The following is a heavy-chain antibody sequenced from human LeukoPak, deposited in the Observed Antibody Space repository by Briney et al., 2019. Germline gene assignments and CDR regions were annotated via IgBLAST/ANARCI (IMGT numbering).Heavy chain of an antibody. V-gene: IGHV1-46*01. CDR3: TTTVISSYYFDC. D-gene: IGHD4-17*01. J-gene: IGHJ4*02. CDR2: INPSGGST. CDR1: GYTFTSYY. Sequence: ASVKVSCKASGYTFTSYYMHWVRQAPGQGLEWMGIINPSGGSTSYAQKFQGRVTMTRDTSTSTVYMELSSLRSEDTAVYYCTTTVISSYYFDCWGQGTLVTVSS.